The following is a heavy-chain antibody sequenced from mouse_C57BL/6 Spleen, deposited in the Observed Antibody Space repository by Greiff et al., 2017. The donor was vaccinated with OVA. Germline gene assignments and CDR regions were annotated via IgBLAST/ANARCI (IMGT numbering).Heavy chain of an antibody. CDR2: ISSGSSTI. V-gene: IGHV5-17*01. Sequence: EVKLMESGGGLVKPGGSLKLSCAASGFTFSDYGMHWVRQAPETGLEWVAYISSGSSTIYYADTVKGRFTISRDNAKNTLFLQMTSLRSEDTAMYYCARRRVYAMDYWGQGTSVTVSS. J-gene: IGHJ4*01. CDR3: ARRRVYAMDY. CDR1: GFTFSDYG.